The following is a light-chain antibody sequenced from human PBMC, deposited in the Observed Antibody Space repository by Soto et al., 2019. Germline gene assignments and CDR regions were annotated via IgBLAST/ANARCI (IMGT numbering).Light chain of an antibody. CDR2: KAS. CDR3: QQYDSYSWT. J-gene: IGKJ1*01. CDR1: QSISSR. V-gene: IGKV1-5*03. Sequence: DIQMTQSPSTLSASVGDRVTITCRASQSISSRLAWYQQKPGKVPKLLIYKASSLESGVPSRFSGSGSGTEFTLNLSSLQPDDFAPYYCQQYDSYSWTFGQGTKVEI.